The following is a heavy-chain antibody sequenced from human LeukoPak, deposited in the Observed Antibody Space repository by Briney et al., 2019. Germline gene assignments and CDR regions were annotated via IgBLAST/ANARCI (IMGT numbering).Heavy chain of an antibody. V-gene: IGHV3-15*01. J-gene: IGHJ6*02. CDR1: GFTFSNAW. CDR2: IKSKTDGGTT. Sequence: GGSLRLSCAASGFTFSNAWMSWVRQAPGKGLEWVGRIKSKTDGGTTDYAAPVKGRFTISRDNSKNTLHLQMSGLRAEDTAVYYCARNSFRVSTHYFYGMDVWGQGTTVTVSS. D-gene: IGHD2-2*01. CDR3: ARNSFRVSTHYFYGMDV.